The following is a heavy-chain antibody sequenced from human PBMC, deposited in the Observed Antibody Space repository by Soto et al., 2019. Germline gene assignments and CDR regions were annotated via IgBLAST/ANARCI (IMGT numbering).Heavy chain of an antibody. CDR3: AKDRRAGGNSAFYFDF. CDR2: ISATGGGT. CDR1: GFKFSNYA. V-gene: IGHV3-23*01. D-gene: IGHD3-16*01. Sequence: GGSLRLSCAASGFKFSNYAMSWVRQAPGKGLEWVSLISATGGGTYYADSVKGRFTISRDNSHNTLYLQVHSLTAEDTAVYYCAKDRRAGGNSAFYFDFWGQGAQVTISS. J-gene: IGHJ4*02.